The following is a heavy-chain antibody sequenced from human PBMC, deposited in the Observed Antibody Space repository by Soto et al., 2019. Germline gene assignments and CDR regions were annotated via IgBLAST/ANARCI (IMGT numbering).Heavy chain of an antibody. Sequence: QVQLVQSGAEVKKPASSVKVSCKASGGTFSSYAISWVRQAPGQGLEWMGGIIPIFGTANYAQKFQGRVTITADESTSTAYIELSSLRSEDTAVYYRASNIAAAGSTYYYYGMDVWGQGTTVTVSS. CDR3: ASNIAAAGSTYYYYGMDV. D-gene: IGHD6-13*01. J-gene: IGHJ6*02. CDR2: IIPIFGTA. V-gene: IGHV1-69*01. CDR1: GGTFSSYA.